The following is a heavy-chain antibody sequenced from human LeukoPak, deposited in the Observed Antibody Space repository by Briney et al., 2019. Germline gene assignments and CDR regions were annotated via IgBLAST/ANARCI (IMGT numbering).Heavy chain of an antibody. CDR3: ARPVSGYPNHAFDI. V-gene: IGHV1-2*02. CDR2: INPNSGGT. J-gene: IGHJ3*02. CDR1: GYTFTGYY. D-gene: IGHD3-22*01. Sequence: ASVKVSCKASGYTFTGYYMHWVRQAPGQGLEWMGWINPNSGGTNYAQKFQGRVTMTRDKSISTAYLQWSSLKASDTAMYYCARPVSGYPNHAFDIWGQGTMVTVSS.